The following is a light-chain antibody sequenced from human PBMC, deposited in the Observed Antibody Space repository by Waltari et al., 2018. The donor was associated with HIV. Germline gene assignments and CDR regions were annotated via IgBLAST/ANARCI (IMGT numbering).Light chain of an antibody. CDR2: DST. J-gene: IGKJ4*01. V-gene: IGKV3-11*01. CDR1: QSVSSY. Sequence: EIVLTQSPATLSLSPGERATLSCRDSQSVSSYLAWNQQKPGQAPRLLIYDSTHRATGIPARFSGSGSTTDCTLTISSLEPEDFGVYYCQQRHNWPPLTFGGGTKVEIK. CDR3: QQRHNWPPLT.